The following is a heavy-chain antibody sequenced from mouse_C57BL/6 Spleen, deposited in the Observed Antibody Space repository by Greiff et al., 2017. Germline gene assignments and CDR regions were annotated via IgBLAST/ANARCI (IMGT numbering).Heavy chain of an antibody. V-gene: IGHV1-7*01. Sequence: VQLQESGAELAKPGASVKLSCKASGYTFTSYWMHWVKQRPGQGLEWIGYINPSSGYTKYNQKFKDKATLTEDKSSSTAYMQLSSLTYDDSAVYYCARWDYGSSYPYAIDYWGQGTSVTVST. CDR3: ARWDYGSSYPYAIDY. J-gene: IGHJ4*01. CDR1: GYTFTSYW. CDR2: INPSSGYT. D-gene: IGHD1-1*01.